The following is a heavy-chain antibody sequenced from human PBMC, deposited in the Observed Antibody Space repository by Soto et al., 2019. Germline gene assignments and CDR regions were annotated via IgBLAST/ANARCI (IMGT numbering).Heavy chain of an antibody. CDR1: GFTFDDYA. J-gene: IGHJ4*02. D-gene: IGHD2-15*01. V-gene: IGHV3-9*01. CDR2: ISWNRGTI. CDR3: TRSIGPSCYSSFDY. Sequence: EVQLVESGGGLVQPGRSLRLSCAASGFTFDDYAIHWVRQAPGKGLEWVSGISWNRGTIGYADSVKGRFTISRDNAKNSLYLQMNGLRAEDTALYYCTRSIGPSCYSSFDYFGQGTLVTVSS.